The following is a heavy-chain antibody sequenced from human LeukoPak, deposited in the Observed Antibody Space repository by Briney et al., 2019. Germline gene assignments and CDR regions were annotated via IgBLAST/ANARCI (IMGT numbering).Heavy chain of an antibody. J-gene: IGHJ4*02. D-gene: IGHD3-3*01. Sequence: ASVKVSCKASGYTFTSYDINWVRQATGQGLEWMGWMNPNSGNTGYAQKFQGRVTITRNTSIGTAYMELSSLRSEDTAVYYCARAHVLRFLEWFSYWGRGTLVTVSS. CDR3: ARAHVLRFLEWFSY. CDR2: MNPNSGNT. CDR1: GYTFTSYD. V-gene: IGHV1-8*03.